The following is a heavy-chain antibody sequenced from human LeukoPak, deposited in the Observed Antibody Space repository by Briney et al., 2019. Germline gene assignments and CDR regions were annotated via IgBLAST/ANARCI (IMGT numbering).Heavy chain of an antibody. CDR3: ARGPHSSGWYHADV. CDR2: ISAYNGNT. CDR1: GYTFTSYG. V-gene: IGHV1-18*01. D-gene: IGHD6-19*01. J-gene: IGHJ6*02. Sequence: ASVKVSCKASGYTFTSYGISWVRQAPGQGLEWMGWISAYNGNTNYPQKLQGRVTMTTDTSASTAYMELSSLRSEDTAAYYCARGPHSSGWYHADVWGQGTTVTVSS.